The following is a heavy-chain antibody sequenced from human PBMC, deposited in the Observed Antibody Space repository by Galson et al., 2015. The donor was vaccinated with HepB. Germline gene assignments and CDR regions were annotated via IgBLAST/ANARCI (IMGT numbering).Heavy chain of an antibody. CDR2: IKQDGSEK. J-gene: IGHJ3*02. CDR1: GFTFSTYY. V-gene: IGHV3-7*01. D-gene: IGHD1-26*01. CDR3: ASSGSYSAFDI. Sequence: SLRLSCAASGFTFSTYYMGWVRQAPGKGLEWVANIKQDGSEKFYVDSVKGRFTISRDNAKNSLYLQMNSLRAEDTAVFYCASSGSYSAFDIWGQGTMVTVSS.